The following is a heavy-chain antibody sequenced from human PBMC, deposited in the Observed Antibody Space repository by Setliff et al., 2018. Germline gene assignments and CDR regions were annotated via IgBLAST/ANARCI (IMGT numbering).Heavy chain of an antibody. Sequence: ASVKVSCKASGYTFRSYGINWVRQAPGQGLEWMGRINTNTGNPTYAQGFTGRFVFSLDTSVTTAYLQISSLKAQDSAVYYCARGGDFITIFGVVTPDYYYYMDVWGTGTTVTVSS. CDR3: ARGGDFITIFGVVTPDYYYYMDV. CDR2: INTNTGNP. J-gene: IGHJ6*03. CDR1: GYTFRSYG. V-gene: IGHV7-4-1*02. D-gene: IGHD3-3*01.